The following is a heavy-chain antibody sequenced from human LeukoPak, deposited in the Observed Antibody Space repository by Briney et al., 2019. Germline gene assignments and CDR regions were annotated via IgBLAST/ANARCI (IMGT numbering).Heavy chain of an antibody. CDR1: GFTFTNYA. CDR3: AREWSSNYDFWSGYSGY. CDR2: VSYDGTDT. J-gene: IGHJ4*02. V-gene: IGHV3-30*09. Sequence: GSLRLSCAASGFTFTNYAMNWVRQAPGKGLEWVATVSYDGTDTSYADSVKGRFAIFRDNSKNTLYLQMNSLRTEDTAVYYCAREWSSNYDFWSGYSGYWGQGTLVTVSS. D-gene: IGHD3-3*01.